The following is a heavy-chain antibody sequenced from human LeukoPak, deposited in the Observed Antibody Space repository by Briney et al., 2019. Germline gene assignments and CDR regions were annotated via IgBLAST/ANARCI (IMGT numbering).Heavy chain of an antibody. D-gene: IGHD1-26*01. J-gene: IGHJ4*02. CDR1: GYSFTNYW. CDR3: ARQEYSGSYLDS. CDR2: IYPSDSDT. Sequence: GESLKISCKGSGYSFTNYWIGWVRQMPGKGLEWMGIIYPSDSDTRYSPSFQGQVTISADKSISTAYLQWSTLKASDTAIYYCARQEYSGSYLDSWGQGTLVTVSS. V-gene: IGHV5-51*01.